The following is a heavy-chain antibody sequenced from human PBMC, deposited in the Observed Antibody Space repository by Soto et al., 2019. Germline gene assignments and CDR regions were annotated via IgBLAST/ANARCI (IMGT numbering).Heavy chain of an antibody. CDR1: GFTFSDDY. V-gene: IGHV3-11*01. Sequence: QVQLVESGGGVVKPGGSLRLSCATSGFTFSDDYMSWIRQAPGKGLEWDSYIGTRGNTKYYADSVRGRFTISMDNAKNSLYLQLNSLRADDTAVYYCARDGTEYYGEYYDYWGQEIAVTVSS. CDR3: ARDGTEYYGEYYDY. D-gene: IGHD4-17*01. J-gene: IGHJ4*02. CDR2: IGTRGNTK.